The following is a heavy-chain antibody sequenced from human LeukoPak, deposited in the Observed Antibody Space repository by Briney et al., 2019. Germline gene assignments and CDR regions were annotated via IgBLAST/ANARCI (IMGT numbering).Heavy chain of an antibody. CDR1: GGSFSGYY. Sequence: PSETLSLTCAVYGGSFSGYYWSWIRQPPGKGLEWMGEINHSGSTNYNPSLKSRVTISVDTSKNQFSLKLSSVTAADTAVYYYARAHYYYDSSGYYDYWGQGTLVTVSS. CDR3: ARAHYYYDSSGYYDY. V-gene: IGHV4-34*01. CDR2: INHSGST. J-gene: IGHJ4*02. D-gene: IGHD3-22*01.